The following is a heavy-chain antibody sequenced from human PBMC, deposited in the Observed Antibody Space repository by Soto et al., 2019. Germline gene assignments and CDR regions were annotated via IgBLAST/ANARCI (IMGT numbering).Heavy chain of an antibody. V-gene: IGHV3-23*01. CDR1: GFTFSSDA. CDR2: ISGNGDIT. Sequence: GGSLRLSCAATGFTFSSDAMNWVRQTPGKGLEWVSGISGNGDITYYADSVKGRFTISRDNAKNSLFLQMNSLRADDTAAYYCARDYSASGSFDYWGQGTLVTVSS. J-gene: IGHJ4*02. CDR3: ARDYSASGSFDY. D-gene: IGHD3-10*01.